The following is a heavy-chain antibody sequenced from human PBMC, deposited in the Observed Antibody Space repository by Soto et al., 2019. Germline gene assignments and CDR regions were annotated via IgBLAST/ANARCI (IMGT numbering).Heavy chain of an antibody. CDR2: IIPILGIA. D-gene: IGHD1-26*01. Sequence: GASVKVSCKASGGTVSSYTISWVRQALGQGLEWMGRIIPILGIANYAQKFQGRVTITADKSTSTAYMELSSLRSEDTAVYYCARDRNSIVEGYFDYWGQGTLVTVSS. J-gene: IGHJ4*02. CDR1: GGTVSSYT. CDR3: ARDRNSIVEGYFDY. V-gene: IGHV1-69*04.